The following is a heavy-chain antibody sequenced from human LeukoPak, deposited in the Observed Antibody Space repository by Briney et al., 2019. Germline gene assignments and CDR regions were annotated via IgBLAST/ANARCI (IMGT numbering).Heavy chain of an antibody. CDR1: GFTFNSYA. CDR2: ISSNGGST. Sequence: GGSLRLSCSASGFTFNSYAMHWVRQAPGKGLDYVSAISSNGGSTYYADSVKGRFTISRDNSKNTLYLQMSSLGAEDTAVYYCVTDRRGILVRGTTFDYWGQGTLVTVSS. CDR3: VTDRRGILVRGTTFDY. V-gene: IGHV3-64D*06. J-gene: IGHJ4*02. D-gene: IGHD3-10*01.